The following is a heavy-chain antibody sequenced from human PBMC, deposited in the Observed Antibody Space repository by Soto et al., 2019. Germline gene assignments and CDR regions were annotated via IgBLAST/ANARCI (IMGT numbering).Heavy chain of an antibody. CDR3: ARESVVVIPQLFYNYGMDV. Sequence: SVKVSCKASGGTFSSYAISWVRQAPGQGLEWMGGIIPIFGTANYAQKFQGRVTITADESTSTAYMELSSLRSEDTAVYYCARESVVVIPQLFYNYGMDVWGPGTTVTVSS. CDR2: IIPIFGTA. CDR1: GGTFSSYA. D-gene: IGHD3-22*01. V-gene: IGHV1-69*13. J-gene: IGHJ6*02.